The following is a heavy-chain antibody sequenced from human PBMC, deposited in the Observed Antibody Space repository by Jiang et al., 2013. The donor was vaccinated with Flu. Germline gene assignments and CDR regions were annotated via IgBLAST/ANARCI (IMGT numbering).Heavy chain of an antibody. J-gene: IGHJ5*02. Sequence: VGWIRQPPGKALEWLALIYWDDDKRYSPSLKSRLTITKDTSKNQVVLTMTNMDPVDTATYYCAHRVVGRWFDPWGQGTLVTVSS. V-gene: IGHV2-5*02. CDR2: IYWDDDK. D-gene: IGHD2-15*01. CDR3: AHRVVGRWFDP.